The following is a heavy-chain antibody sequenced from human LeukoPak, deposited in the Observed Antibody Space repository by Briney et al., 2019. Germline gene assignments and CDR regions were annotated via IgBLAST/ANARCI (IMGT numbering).Heavy chain of an antibody. V-gene: IGHV1-3*01. D-gene: IGHD2-21*02. J-gene: IGHJ4*02. CDR1: GYTFITYA. CDR3: AGDMPYCGGDCPPSFDY. Sequence: ASVKVSCKASGYTFITYAMHWVRQAPGQRLEWMGWINAGTGNTKYSQKFQGRVTITRDTSASTAYMELSSLGSEDTAVYYCAGDMPYCGGDCPPSFDYWGQGTLVTVSS. CDR2: INAGTGNT.